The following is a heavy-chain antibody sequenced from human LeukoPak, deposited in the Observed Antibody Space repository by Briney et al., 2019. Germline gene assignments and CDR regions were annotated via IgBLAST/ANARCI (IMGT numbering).Heavy chain of an antibody. CDR1: GFTFSSYG. Sequence: PGGSLRLSCAASGFTFSSYGMHWVRQAPGKGLEWVAFIRYDGSNKYYADSVKGRFTISRDNSKNTLYLQMNSLRAEDTAVYYCAKDPYTVTMSGDAFDIWGQGTMVTVSS. V-gene: IGHV3-30*02. CDR3: AKDPYTVTMSGDAFDI. D-gene: IGHD4-17*01. CDR2: IRYDGSNK. J-gene: IGHJ3*02.